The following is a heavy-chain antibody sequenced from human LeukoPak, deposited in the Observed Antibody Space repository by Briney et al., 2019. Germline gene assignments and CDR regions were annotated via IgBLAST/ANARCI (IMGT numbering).Heavy chain of an antibody. D-gene: IGHD6-13*01. V-gene: IGHV4-34*01. CDR3: ATITAPVNLVFRRKKKEYVQS. CDR1: GGSFSGFY. CDR2: IHQSGGT. J-gene: IGHJ1*01. Sequence: SDTLSLTCAVYGGSFSGFYWSWIRQAPGKGLEWIGEIHQSGGTNYNPSLKSRVTISVDASKKQFALKLSSVTAADTAVYYCATITAPVNLVFRRKKKEYVQSWGQGTLVTVSS.